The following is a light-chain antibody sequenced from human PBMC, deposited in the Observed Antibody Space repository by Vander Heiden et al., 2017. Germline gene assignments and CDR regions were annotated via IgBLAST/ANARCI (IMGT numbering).Light chain of an antibody. CDR2: GAS. Sequence: EIVMTQSPATLSVSPGERATLSCRASQSVSSNLAWYQQKPGQAPRLLIYGASTRATRIPARFSGSASGTAFTLTISSLKSADFAVSYCQQYNNWRWTFGQGTKVEIK. CDR1: QSVSSN. CDR3: QQYNNWRWT. J-gene: IGKJ1*01. V-gene: IGKV3-15*01.